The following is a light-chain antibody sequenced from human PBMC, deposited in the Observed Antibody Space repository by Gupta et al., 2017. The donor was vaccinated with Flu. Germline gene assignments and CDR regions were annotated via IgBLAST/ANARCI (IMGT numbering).Light chain of an antibody. CDR1: SGAIVTNF. CDR2: DHD. CDR3: QSYDGNTVV. J-gene: IGLJ2*01. Sequence: NFMLTQPQSVSESPGQTVTISCTRSSGAIVTNFVQWYQQRPGRAPTTVIYDHDQRPAGVPARFSGSFDSSSTSASLTIAGLSTEDEDDYYCQSYDGNTVVFGGGTKLTVL. V-gene: IGLV6-57*03.